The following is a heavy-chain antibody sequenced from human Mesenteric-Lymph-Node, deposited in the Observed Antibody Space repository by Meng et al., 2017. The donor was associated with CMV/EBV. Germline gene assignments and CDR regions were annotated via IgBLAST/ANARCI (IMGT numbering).Heavy chain of an antibody. D-gene: IGHD3-10*01. Sequence: GESLKISCAASGFTFSSYSMNWVRQAPGKGLEWVSSISSSSSYIYYADSVKGRFTISRDNAKNSLYLQMNSLRAEDTAVYYCARTRGYYGSGFLDVWGQGTTVTVSS. J-gene: IGHJ6*02. CDR2: ISSSSSYI. V-gene: IGHV3-21*01. CDR1: GFTFSSYS. CDR3: ARTRGYYGSGFLDV.